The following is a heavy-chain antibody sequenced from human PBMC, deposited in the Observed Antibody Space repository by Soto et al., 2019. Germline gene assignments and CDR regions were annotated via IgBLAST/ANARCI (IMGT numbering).Heavy chain of an antibody. J-gene: IGHJ4*02. CDR2: ISSSSSTI. CDR3: VRAETAMGYLFFDY. D-gene: IGHD5-18*01. CDR1: GFTFSSYS. Sequence: EVQLVESGGGLVQPGGSLRLSCAASGFTFSSYSMNWVRQAPGKGLEWVSYISSSSSTIYYADSVKGRFTISRDNAKNSLYLQMNSLRDEDTAVYYCVRAETAMGYLFFDYWGQGTLVTVSS. V-gene: IGHV3-48*02.